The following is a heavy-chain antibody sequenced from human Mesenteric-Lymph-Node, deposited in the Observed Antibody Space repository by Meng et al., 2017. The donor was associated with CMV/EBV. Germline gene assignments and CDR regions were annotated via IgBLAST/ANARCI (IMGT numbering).Heavy chain of an antibody. CDR2: IVPIFGTS. CDR1: GGTFSSYA. Sequence: GGTFSSYAFSWVRRAPGQGLEWMGSIVPIFGTSNYAQKFQDRVTITTDESMSTGYIALSSLKSEDTAMYYCATGDSTGWYQFSWFDPWGQGTLVTVSS. J-gene: IGHJ5*02. CDR3: ATGDSTGWYQFSWFDP. D-gene: IGHD6-19*01. V-gene: IGHV1-69*05.